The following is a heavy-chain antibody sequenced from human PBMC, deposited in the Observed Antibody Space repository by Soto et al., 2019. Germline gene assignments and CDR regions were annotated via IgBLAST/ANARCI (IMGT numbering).Heavy chain of an antibody. CDR2: VNPRTGDT. V-gene: IGHV1-2*02. Sequence: QVQLVQSGAEVKKPGASVKVSCTASGYTFSDYYMHWVRQAPGQGPEWMGCVNPRTGDTRYPQKFRGRVTVTRVTSIDTAYMEVSSLRSDDSAVYYCARSSGSYSYYGFDVWGQGTTVTVSS. CDR1: GYTFSDYY. CDR3: ARSSGSYSYYGFDV. D-gene: IGHD1-26*01. J-gene: IGHJ6*01.